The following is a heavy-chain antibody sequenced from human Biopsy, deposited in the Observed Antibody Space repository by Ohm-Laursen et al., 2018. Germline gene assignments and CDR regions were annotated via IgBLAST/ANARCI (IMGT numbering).Heavy chain of an antibody. CDR3: ARHPTGFWFDP. V-gene: IGHV4-39*01. CDR1: GGSISSSTTYY. J-gene: IGHJ5*02. Sequence: GTLSLTCTVSGGSISSSTTYYWAWFRQPPGKGLEWIGSIYNTETTFYNPSLKSRVTISVDTSANQFSLKVSSVTAADTALYFCARHPTGFWFDPWGHGTLVTVSS. CDR2: IYNTETT.